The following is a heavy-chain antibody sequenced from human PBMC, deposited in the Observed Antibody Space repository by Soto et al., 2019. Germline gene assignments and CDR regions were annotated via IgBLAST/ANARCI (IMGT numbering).Heavy chain of an antibody. J-gene: IGHJ6*02. Sequence: QVQLQESGPGLVKPSGTLSLTCAVSGGSISSSNCWSWVRQPPGKGLEWIGEIYHSGSTNFNPSLKSRGTISVDKSKTQFSLQLNSVTAADTAVYYCARVSGSYYYGMDVWGQGTTVTVSS. CDR1: GGSISSSNC. CDR3: ARVSGSYYYGMDV. CDR2: IYHSGST. V-gene: IGHV4-4*02.